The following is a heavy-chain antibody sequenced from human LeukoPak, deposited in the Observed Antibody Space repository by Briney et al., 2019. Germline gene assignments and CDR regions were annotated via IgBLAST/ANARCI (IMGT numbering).Heavy chain of an antibody. CDR1: GFTFSNAW. J-gene: IGHJ4*02. CDR3: TTATSYSGSYYRRVSFDY. V-gene: IGHV3-15*01. Sequence: PGGSLRLSCAASGFTFSNAWMSWVRQAPGKGLEWVGRIKSKTDGGITDYAAPVKGRFTISRDDSKNTLYLQMNSLKTEDTAVYYCTTATSYSGSYYRRVSFDYWGQGTLVTVSS. D-gene: IGHD1-26*01. CDR2: IKSKTDGGIT.